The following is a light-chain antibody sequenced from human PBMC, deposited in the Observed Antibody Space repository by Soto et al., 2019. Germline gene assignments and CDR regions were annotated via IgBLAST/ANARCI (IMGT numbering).Light chain of an antibody. CDR1: QSVSNY. CDR3: QQSYYNPA. J-gene: IGKJ1*01. Sequence: DIQMTQSPSSLSASVGDRVIITCRASQSVSNYLHWYQQKPGKAPNLLIYDASSLQSGVPSRFSGSGSGTDFTLTISSLQREDFAAYYCQQSYYNPACGQGTKVDIK. CDR2: DAS. V-gene: IGKV1-39*01.